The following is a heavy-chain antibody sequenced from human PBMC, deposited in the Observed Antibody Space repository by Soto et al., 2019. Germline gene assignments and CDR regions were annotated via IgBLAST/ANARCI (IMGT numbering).Heavy chain of an antibody. CDR1: GYTFTDYG. D-gene: IGHD3-3*01. Sequence: GASVKVSCKASGYTFTDYGFNWLRQAPGQALEWMGWISPYSGNTNFAQTFKGRLSITTDASTRTAYMELRSLTSDDTAVYYCARDRPPYLEWMSQRGCFDPWGQGTVVTVSS. CDR3: ARDRPPYLEWMSQRGCFDP. CDR2: ISPYSGNT. V-gene: IGHV1-18*04. J-gene: IGHJ5*02.